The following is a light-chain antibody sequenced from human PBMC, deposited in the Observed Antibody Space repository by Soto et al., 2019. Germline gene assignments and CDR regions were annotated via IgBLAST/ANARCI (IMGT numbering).Light chain of an antibody. J-gene: IGKJ1*01. Sequence: EVVMTQSPLSLPVTLGQPASISCRSSQSLVNSDGNTYLNWFHQRPGQAPRRLIYKVSNRDSGVPNRISGSGSGTDFTLRISRVEAEEVGVYYCVQGSHGPRTFGQGTRVEIK. CDR3: VQGSHGPRT. V-gene: IGKV2-30*01. CDR2: KVS. CDR1: QSLVNSDGNTY.